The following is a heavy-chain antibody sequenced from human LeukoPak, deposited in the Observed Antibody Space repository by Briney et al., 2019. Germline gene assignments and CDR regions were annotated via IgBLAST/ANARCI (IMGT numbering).Heavy chain of an antibody. Sequence: GESLQISCKTSRYGFTNYWIGWVRPMPGKGREWMGIVYPTYSDIRYSPYFQGQITISADESITTAYLQWSSLKASDTAMYYCARVSLDCSGGTCLDFDYWGQGTLVTVSS. V-gene: IGHV5-51*01. CDR1: RYGFTNYW. J-gene: IGHJ4*02. CDR2: VYPTYSDI. D-gene: IGHD2-15*01. CDR3: ARVSLDCSGGTCLDFDY.